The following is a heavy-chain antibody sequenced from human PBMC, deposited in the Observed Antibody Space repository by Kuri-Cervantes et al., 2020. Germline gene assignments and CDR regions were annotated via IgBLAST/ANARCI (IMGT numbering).Heavy chain of an antibody. CDR2: ISSSGSTI. D-gene: IGHD5-24*01. CDR1: GFTFSSYE. Sequence: GGSLRLSCAASGFTFSSYEMNWVRQAPGKGLEWASYISSSGSTIYYADSVKGRFTISRDNAKNSLYLQTNSLRAEDTAVYYCARAWRSRIAFDIWGQGTMVTVSS. V-gene: IGHV3-48*03. CDR3: ARAWRSRIAFDI. J-gene: IGHJ3*02.